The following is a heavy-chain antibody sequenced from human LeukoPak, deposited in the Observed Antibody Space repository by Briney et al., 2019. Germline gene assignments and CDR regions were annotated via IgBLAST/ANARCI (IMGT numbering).Heavy chain of an antibody. CDR1: GFTFSCYA. V-gene: IGHV3-23*01. CDR3: AKKMTAVDY. Sequence: GGSLRLSCAASGFTFSCYAMSWVRQAPGKVLERVSPISGSGGRTYYADSVKGRFTISRDNSKNTLYLQMNSLRAEDTAVYYCAKKMTAVDYWGQGTLVTVSS. D-gene: IGHD2-21*02. CDR2: ISGSGGRT. J-gene: IGHJ4*02.